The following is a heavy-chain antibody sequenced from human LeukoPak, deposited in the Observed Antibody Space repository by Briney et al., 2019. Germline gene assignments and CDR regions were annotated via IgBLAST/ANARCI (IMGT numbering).Heavy chain of an antibody. J-gene: IGHJ6*02. V-gene: IGHV6-1*01. D-gene: IGHD1-20*01. CDR3: AKTENNWSYGMDV. Sequence: SQTLSLTCAISGDSVSNNSTTWNWIRQSPSRGLEWLGRTYYRSEWYNDYAVSVKSRITINPDTSKNQFSLQLNSVTPEDTAVYYCAKTENNWSYGMDVWGQGTTVTVSS. CDR1: GDSVSNNSTT. CDR2: TYYRSEWYN.